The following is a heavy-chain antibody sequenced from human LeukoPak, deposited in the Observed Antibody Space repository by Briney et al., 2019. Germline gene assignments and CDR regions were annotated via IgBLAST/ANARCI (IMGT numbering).Heavy chain of an antibody. V-gene: IGHV1-69*04. J-gene: IGHJ3*02. CDR1: GGAFSSYA. D-gene: IGHD5-18*01. CDR2: IIPILGIA. CDR3: ARALYSYGYGDAFDI. Sequence: SVKVSCKASGGAFSSYAISWVRQAPGQGLEWMGRIIPILGIANYAQKFQGRVTITADKSTSTAYMELSSLRSEDTAVYYCARALYSYGYGDAFDIWGQGTMVTVSS.